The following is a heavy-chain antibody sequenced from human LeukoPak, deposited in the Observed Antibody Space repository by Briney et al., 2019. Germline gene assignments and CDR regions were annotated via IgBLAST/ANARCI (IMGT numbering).Heavy chain of an antibody. D-gene: IGHD3-9*01. CDR1: GFTFSSYW. CDR2: INSDGSST. V-gene: IGHV3-74*01. Sequence: GGSLRLSRAASGFTFSSYWMHWVRQAPGKGLVWVSRINSDGSSTSYADSVKGRFTISRDNAKNTLYLQMNSLRAEDTAVYYCARGDDILTAYYYYYGMDVWGKGTTVTVSS. CDR3: ARGDDILTAYYYYYGMDV. J-gene: IGHJ6*04.